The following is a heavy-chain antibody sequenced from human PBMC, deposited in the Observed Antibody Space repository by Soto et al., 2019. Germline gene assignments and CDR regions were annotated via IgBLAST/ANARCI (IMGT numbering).Heavy chain of an antibody. J-gene: IGHJ5*02. D-gene: IGHD6-13*01. V-gene: IGHV1-2*04. Sequence: ASVKVSCKASGYTFTGYYMHWVRQAPGQGLEWMGWINPNSGGTNYAQKFQGWVTMTRDTSISTAYMELSRLRSDDTAVYYCARDRGYYSSSWYWGFDPWGQGTLVTVSS. CDR3: ARDRGYYSSSWYWGFDP. CDR2: INPNSGGT. CDR1: GYTFTGYY.